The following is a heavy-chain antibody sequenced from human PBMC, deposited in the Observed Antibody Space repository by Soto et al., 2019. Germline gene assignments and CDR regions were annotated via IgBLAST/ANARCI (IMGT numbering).Heavy chain of an antibody. D-gene: IGHD3-10*01. CDR3: ARGGAAGRGDAIDI. CDR2: INGDGTRA. J-gene: IGHJ3*02. CDR1: GFTFRNQW. V-gene: IGHV3-74*01. Sequence: EVQLEESGGGSVQLGASLRVTCVASGFTFRNQWMHWVRQVPGKGLVWVCRINGDGTRASYADFVKGRFTISRDNAQNLLFLQLNSLRVDDTGVYHCARGGAAGRGDAIDIWGPGTTVAVSS.